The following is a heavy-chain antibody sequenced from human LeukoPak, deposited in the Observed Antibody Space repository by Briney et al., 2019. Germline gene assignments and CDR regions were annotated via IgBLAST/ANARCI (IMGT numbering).Heavy chain of an antibody. Sequence: ASVKVSCTASGFTFTDHYMHWVRQVPGQGLEWMGWINGNSGATFYAQKFQDRITVTRDKSISTMYLELNRLTTDDTAVYYCVRDFDWGPDYWGQGTLVAVSS. CDR2: INGNSGAT. CDR3: VRDFDWGPDY. J-gene: IGHJ4*02. D-gene: IGHD3-9*01. V-gene: IGHV1-2*02. CDR1: GFTFTDHY.